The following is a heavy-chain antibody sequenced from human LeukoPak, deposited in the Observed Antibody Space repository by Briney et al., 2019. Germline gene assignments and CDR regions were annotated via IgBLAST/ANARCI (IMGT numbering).Heavy chain of an antibody. J-gene: IGHJ4*02. D-gene: IGHD4-17*01. Sequence: PGGSLRLSCAASGFTFSNYAMSWVRQAPGKGLEWVSGITGSGGTTYYADSVKGRFTIFRDNSKNTLYVQMNSLRVEDTAVYYCAKDLGYGETGYWGQGTLVTVSS. CDR1: GFTFSNYA. CDR3: AKDLGYGETGY. CDR2: ITGSGGTT. V-gene: IGHV3-23*01.